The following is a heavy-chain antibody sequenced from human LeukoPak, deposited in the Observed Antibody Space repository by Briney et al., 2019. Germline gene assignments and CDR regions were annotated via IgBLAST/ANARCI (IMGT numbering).Heavy chain of an antibody. V-gene: IGHV1-2*02. CDR1: GYTFNGYY. J-gene: IGHJ4*02. CDR3: ARNEGNQLLSLIDY. Sequence: GASVKVSCKASGYTFNGYYMHWVRQAPGQGLEWMGWINPNSGGTNYAQKFQGRVTMTRDTSISTAYMELSRLRSDDTAVYYCARNEGNQLLSLIDYWGQGTLVTVSS. D-gene: IGHD2-2*01. CDR2: INPNSGGT.